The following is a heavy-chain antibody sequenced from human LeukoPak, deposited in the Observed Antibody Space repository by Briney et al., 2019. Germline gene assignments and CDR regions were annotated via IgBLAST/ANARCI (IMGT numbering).Heavy chain of an antibody. V-gene: IGHV3-30*18. CDR2: ISYDGSNT. CDR1: GFTFSSYG. J-gene: IGHJ4*02. D-gene: IGHD3-10*01. Sequence: GRSLRLSCAASGFTFSSYGMHWVRQAPGKGLEWVAVISYDGSNTYYADSVKGRFTISRDNSKNMLYLQMNSLRAEDTAVYYCAKPYYYGSRSYMDYWGSGTLVTVSS. CDR3: AKPYYYGSRSYMDY.